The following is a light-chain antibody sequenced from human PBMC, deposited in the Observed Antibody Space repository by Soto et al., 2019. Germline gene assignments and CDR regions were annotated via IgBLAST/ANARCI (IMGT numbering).Light chain of an antibody. J-gene: IGKJ2*01. CDR3: QQRSNWPPMYT. CDR1: QSVSSY. CDR2: DAS. V-gene: IGKV3-11*01. Sequence: EIVLTQSPATLSLSPGERATLSCRASQSVSSYLAWYQQKPGQAPRLLIYDASNRATGIPARFSGSGSGTDFSITISSLDAEYFAVYYCQQRSNWPPMYTFGRGTKQEIK.